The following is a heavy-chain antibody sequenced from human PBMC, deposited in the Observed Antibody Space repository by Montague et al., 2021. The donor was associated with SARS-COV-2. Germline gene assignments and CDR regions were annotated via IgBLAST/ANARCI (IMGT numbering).Heavy chain of an antibody. D-gene: IGHD3-9*01. V-gene: IGHV3-21*01. Sequence: SLRLSCAASGFTFNSYNMNWVRQAPGKGLEWVSHISTSTYIDYADSVKGRFTISRDNAKSSLYLQMNSLRAEDTAVYYCARDPHYDILTGYYSYWGQGTLVTVSS. CDR3: ARDPHYDILTGYYSY. CDR1: GFTFNSYN. J-gene: IGHJ4*02. CDR2: ISTSTYI.